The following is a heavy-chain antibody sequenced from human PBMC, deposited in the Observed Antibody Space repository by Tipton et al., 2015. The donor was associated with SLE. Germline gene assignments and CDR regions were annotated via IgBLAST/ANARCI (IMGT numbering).Heavy chain of an antibody. J-gene: IGHJ3*02. V-gene: IGHV3-11*05. CDR3: ARVGKIAAAGTDAFDI. D-gene: IGHD6-13*01. CDR2: ISGSSSYT. Sequence: SLRLSCAASGFTFSDYYMSWIRQAPGKGLEWVSSISGSSSYTNYADSVKGRFTISRDNAKNSLYLQMNSLRAEDTAVYYCARVGKIAAAGTDAFDIWGQGTMLTVSS. CDR1: GFTFSDYY.